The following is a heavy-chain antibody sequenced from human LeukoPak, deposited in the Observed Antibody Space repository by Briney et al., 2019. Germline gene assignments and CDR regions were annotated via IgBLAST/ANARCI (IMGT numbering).Heavy chain of an antibody. CDR2: INYSGST. Sequence: SETLSLTCTVSGGSISSGDFYWSWIRQSPGKGLEWIGFINYSGSTYYNPSLKSRVFISVDTSENQISLKLSSVTAADMAVYYCARAGDYYDGSGYYRPFDYWGQGTLVTVSS. CDR1: GGSISSGDFY. J-gene: IGHJ4*02. D-gene: IGHD3-22*01. CDR3: ARAGDYYDGSGYYRPFDY. V-gene: IGHV4-30-4*01.